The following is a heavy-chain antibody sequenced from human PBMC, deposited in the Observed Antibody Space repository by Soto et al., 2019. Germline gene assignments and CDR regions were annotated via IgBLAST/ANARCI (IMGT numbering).Heavy chain of an antibody. D-gene: IGHD2-21*02. CDR3: ARVRGGDCLN. Sequence: QVQLQESGPGLVKPSQTLSLTCTVSGGSISSGGYYWSWIRQHPGKGLEWIGYISYSGNTYYNPSLKSRLTISVDTAKNQFSVKLSSVTAADTAVYYCARVRGGDCLNWGQGTLVTVSS. CDR1: GGSISSGGYY. V-gene: IGHV4-31*03. CDR2: ISYSGNT. J-gene: IGHJ4*02.